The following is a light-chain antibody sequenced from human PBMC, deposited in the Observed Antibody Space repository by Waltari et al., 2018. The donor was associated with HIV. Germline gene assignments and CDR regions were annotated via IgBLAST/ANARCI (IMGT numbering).Light chain of an antibody. CDR1: SSDVGGYNY. J-gene: IGLJ3*02. CDR2: DVS. CDR3: SSYTSINTWV. V-gene: IGLV2-14*03. Sequence: QSALTQPASVSGSPGQSITISCTGTSSDVGGYNYVSWYQQHPGKAPKLMIFDVSNRPAGVSNRVAGSKSGNTACLTISGLQAEDEADYYCSSYTSINTWVFGTGTKLTVL.